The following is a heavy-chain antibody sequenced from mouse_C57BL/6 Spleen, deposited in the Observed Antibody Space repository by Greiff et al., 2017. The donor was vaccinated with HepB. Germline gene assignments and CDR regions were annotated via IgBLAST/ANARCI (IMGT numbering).Heavy chain of an antibody. CDR3: AREEDYYGSSWWFAY. CDR1: GFTFSDYY. CDR2: INYDGSST. D-gene: IGHD1-1*01. Sequence: EVKLVESEGGLVQPGSSMKLSCTASGFTFSDYYMAWVRQVPEKGLEWVANINYDGSSTYYLDSLKSRFIISRDNAKNILYLQMSSLKSEDTATYYCAREEDYYGSSWWFAYWGQGTLVTVSA. V-gene: IGHV5-16*01. J-gene: IGHJ3*01.